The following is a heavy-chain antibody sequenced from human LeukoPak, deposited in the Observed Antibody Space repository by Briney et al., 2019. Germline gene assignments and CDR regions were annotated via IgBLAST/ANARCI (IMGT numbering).Heavy chain of an antibody. J-gene: IGHJ4*02. D-gene: IGHD5-12*01. CDR1: GGSISSGGSS. V-gene: IGHV4-30-2*01. Sequence: PSQTLSLTCAVSGGSISSGGSSWSWIRQPPGKGLEWIGYIYHSGSTYYNPSLKSRVTISVDRSKNQFSLKLSSVTAADTAVYYCARAEGSSGYDLNFDYWGQGTLVTVSS. CDR2: IYHSGST. CDR3: ARAEGSSGYDLNFDY.